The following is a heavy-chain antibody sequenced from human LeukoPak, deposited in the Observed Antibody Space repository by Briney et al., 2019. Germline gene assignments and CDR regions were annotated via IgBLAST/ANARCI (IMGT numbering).Heavy chain of an antibody. D-gene: IGHD3-16*02. CDR3: ARDRYYFDY. CDR1: GFTFSSYA. J-gene: IGHJ4*02. CDR2: ISYDGSNK. V-gene: IGHV3-30-3*01. Sequence: GGSLRLSCAASGFTFSSYAMHWVCQAPGKGLEWVAVISYDGSNKYYADSVKGRFTISRDNSKNTLYLQMNSLRAEDTAVYYCARDRYYFDYWGQGTLVTVSS.